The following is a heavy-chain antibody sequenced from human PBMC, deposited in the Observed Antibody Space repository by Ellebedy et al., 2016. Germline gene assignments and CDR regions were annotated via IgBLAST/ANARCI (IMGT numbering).Heavy chain of an antibody. Sequence: GESLKISCAASGFTINPYSMTWVRQAPGKGPEWVATIKRDGDDEYYVDSVKGRFTVSRDNAKNSVYLQMNSLRADDPAVYYCARDRSGWSRDCWGQGTLVTVSS. V-gene: IGHV3-7*01. CDR1: GFTINPYS. D-gene: IGHD6-19*01. CDR3: ARDRSGWSRDC. J-gene: IGHJ4*02. CDR2: IKRDGDDE.